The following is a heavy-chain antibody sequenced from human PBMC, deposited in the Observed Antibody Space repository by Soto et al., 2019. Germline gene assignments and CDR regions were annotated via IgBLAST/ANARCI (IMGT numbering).Heavy chain of an antibody. CDR3: AKVGTMVRAPHFTN. D-gene: IGHD3-10*01. J-gene: IGHJ4*02. CDR2: ISYDGSNK. V-gene: IGHV3-30*18. Sequence: GGSLRLSCAASGFTFSSYGMHWVRQAPGKGLEWVAVISYDGSNKYYADSVKGRFTISRDNSKNTLYLQMNSLRAEDTAVYYCAKVGTMVRAPHFTNWCQGTLLTVSS. CDR1: GFTFSSYG.